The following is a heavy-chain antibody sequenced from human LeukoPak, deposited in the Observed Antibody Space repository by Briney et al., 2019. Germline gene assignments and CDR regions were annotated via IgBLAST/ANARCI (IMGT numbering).Heavy chain of an antibody. D-gene: IGHD2-2*02. J-gene: IGHJ4*02. CDR2: ISSSSSYI. CDR3: ARVWGYCSSTSCYRGYYFDY. Sequence: GGSLRLSCAASGFTFSSYSMNWVRQAPGKGLEWVSSISSSSSYIYYADSVKGRFTISRNNAKNTLYLQMNSLRAEDTAVYYCARVWGYCSSTSCYRGYYFDYWGQGTLVTVSS. CDR1: GFTFSSYS. V-gene: IGHV3-21*01.